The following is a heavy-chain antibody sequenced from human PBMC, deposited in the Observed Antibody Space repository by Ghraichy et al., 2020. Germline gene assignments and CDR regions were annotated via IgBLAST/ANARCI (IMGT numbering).Heavy chain of an antibody. V-gene: IGHV3-21*01. Sequence: LSLTCAASGFTFSSYSMNWVRQAPGKGLEWVSSISSSSSYIYYADSVKGRFTISRDNAKNSLYLQMNSLRAEDTAVYYCARGVRHIVVVPAAIDAFDIWGQGTMVTVSS. CDR3: ARGVRHIVVVPAAIDAFDI. D-gene: IGHD2-2*01. CDR1: GFTFSSYS. J-gene: IGHJ3*02. CDR2: ISSSSSYI.